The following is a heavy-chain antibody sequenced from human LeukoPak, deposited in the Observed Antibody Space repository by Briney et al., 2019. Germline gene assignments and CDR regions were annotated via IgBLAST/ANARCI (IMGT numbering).Heavy chain of an antibody. CDR1: GFTFDDYA. CDR3: ARARYDAFDI. Sequence: GGSLRLSCAASGFTFDDYAMHWVRQAPGKGLEWVSGISWNSGSIGYADSVKGRFTISRDNAKNSLYLQMNSLRAEDTAVYYCARARYDAFDIWGQGTMVTVSS. V-gene: IGHV3-9*01. CDR2: ISWNSGSI. J-gene: IGHJ3*02.